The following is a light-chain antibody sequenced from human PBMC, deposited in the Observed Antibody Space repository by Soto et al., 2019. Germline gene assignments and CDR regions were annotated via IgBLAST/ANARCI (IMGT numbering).Light chain of an antibody. CDR3: QQYVTFPLT. CDR2: KAS. CDR1: QSIGSW. V-gene: IGKV1-5*03. Sequence: DIQMTQSPSTLSACVGDRVTDTCRAGQSIGSWLAWYQQKPGKAPNLLIFKASILQSGVPSRFSGSGSGTEFTLTITSLQPDDSATYYCQQYVTFPLTFGGGTKVEIK. J-gene: IGKJ4*01.